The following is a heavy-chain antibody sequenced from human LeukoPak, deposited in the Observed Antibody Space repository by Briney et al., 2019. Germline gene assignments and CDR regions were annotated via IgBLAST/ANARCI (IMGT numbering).Heavy chain of an antibody. CDR1: GGSISSYH. CDR2: IYYSGST. CDR3: ARVNDYGDSKIDY. Sequence: SETLSLTCTVSGGSISSYHWSWIRQPPGKGLEWIGYIYYSGSTNYNPSLKSRVTISVDTSKNQFSLKLSSVTAADTAVYYCARVNDYGDSKIDYWGQGTLVTVSS. J-gene: IGHJ4*02. D-gene: IGHD4-17*01. V-gene: IGHV4-59*01.